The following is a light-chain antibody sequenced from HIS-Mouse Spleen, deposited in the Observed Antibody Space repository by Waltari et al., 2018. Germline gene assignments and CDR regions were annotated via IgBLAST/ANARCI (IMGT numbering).Light chain of an antibody. Sequence: DIQMTQSPSSLSASVRATVTITSQASQDISNYLNWYQQKPGKAPKLMIYDASNLETGVPSRCSGSGSGTDFTFTISSLQPEDIATYYCQQYDNLPLTFGGGTKVEIK. V-gene: IGKV1-33*01. CDR1: QDISNY. CDR2: DAS. J-gene: IGKJ4*01. CDR3: QQYDNLPLT.